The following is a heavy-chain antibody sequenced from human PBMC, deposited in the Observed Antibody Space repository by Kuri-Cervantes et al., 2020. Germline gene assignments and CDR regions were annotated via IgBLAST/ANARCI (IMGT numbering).Heavy chain of an antibody. CDR2: KNYHGSQK. Sequence: GGSLRLSCAASGFTFSSYWMSRVRQAPGKGLEWVANKNYHGSQKYYVDSVKGRFTISRDNAKNSLYLQMNSLRAEDKAVYYCARNGPGSGYGMDVWGQGTTVTVSS. V-gene: IGHV3-7*01. CDR3: ARNGPGSGYGMDV. D-gene: IGHD1-26*01. CDR1: GFTFSSYW. J-gene: IGHJ6*02.